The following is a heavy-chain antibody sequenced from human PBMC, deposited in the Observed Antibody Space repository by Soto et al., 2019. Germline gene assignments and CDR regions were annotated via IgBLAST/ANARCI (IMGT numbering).Heavy chain of an antibody. CDR1: SGSISSSNW. J-gene: IGHJ4*02. CDR2: IYHSGST. CDR3: ARAGATTGRLDY. Sequence: SETLSLTCAVSSGSISSSNWWSWVRQPPGKGLEWIGEIYHSGSTNYNPSLKSRVTISVDKSKNQFSLKLSSVTAADTAVYYWARAGATTGRLDYWGQGTLVTVSS. D-gene: IGHD5-12*01. V-gene: IGHV4-4*02.